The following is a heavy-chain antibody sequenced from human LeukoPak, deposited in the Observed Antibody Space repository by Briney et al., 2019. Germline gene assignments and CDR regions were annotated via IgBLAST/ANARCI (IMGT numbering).Heavy chain of an antibody. Sequence: GGSLRLSCAASGFTFTNFAMHWVRQAPGKGLVWVAVIWSDGSRKEYIDSVKDRFTVSRDNSKNTLYLQMNSLRAEDTALYFCAKDLGVFRSGERHPDNWFDSWGQGTLVTGSS. CDR3: AKDLGVFRSGERHPDNWFDS. CDR1: GFTFTNFA. D-gene: IGHD1-1*01. CDR2: IWSDGSRK. V-gene: IGHV3-33*06. J-gene: IGHJ5*01.